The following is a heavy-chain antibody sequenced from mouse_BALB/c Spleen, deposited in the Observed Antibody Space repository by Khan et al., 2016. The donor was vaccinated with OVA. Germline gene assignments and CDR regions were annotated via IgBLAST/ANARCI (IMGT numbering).Heavy chain of an antibody. J-gene: IGHJ2*01. V-gene: IGHV1-77*01. CDR1: GYTFTDYF. CDR2: IYPGSGSA. D-gene: IGHD3-3*01. Sequence: QVQLQQSGPELVKPGASVKMSCKASGYTFTDYFISWVKQRTGQGLEWIGEIYPGSGSASYNEKFKGKATLTADKSSNTAYMQLSSLTSEDSAVYFCARDGGWGGMFDYWGQGTTLTVSS. CDR3: ARDGGWGGMFDY.